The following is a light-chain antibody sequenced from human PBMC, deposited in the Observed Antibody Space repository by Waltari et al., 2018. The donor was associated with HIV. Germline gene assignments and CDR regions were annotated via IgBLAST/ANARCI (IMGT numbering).Light chain of an antibody. CDR1: QSVPNSY. V-gene: IGKV3-20*01. CDR2: GPS. J-gene: IGKJ5*01. Sequence: EIVLTQSPGTLSLSPGERATLPCRASQSVPNSYLAWYQQRPGRAPRLLIYGPSTRATGIPDRFSGGGSGTDFTLTISRLEPEDFAVFYCQQYGGSPITFGQGTRLEIK. CDR3: QQYGGSPIT.